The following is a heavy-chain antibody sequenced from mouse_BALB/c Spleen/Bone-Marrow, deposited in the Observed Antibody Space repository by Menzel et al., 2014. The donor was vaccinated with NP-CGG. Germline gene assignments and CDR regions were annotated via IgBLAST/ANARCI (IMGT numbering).Heavy chain of an antibody. CDR1: GLNIKDTY. V-gene: IGHV14-3*02. D-gene: IGHD1-1*01. CDR3: AYGSSYDYFDY. J-gene: IGHJ2*01. Sequence: EVQLQQSGAELVKPGASVKLSCSASGLNIKDTYVHWVKQRPEQSLEWIGRIDPANGNTKYDPKFQGKATITADTSSNTAYLQLSSLTSEDTAVYYCAYGSSYDYFDYWGQGTTLTVSS. CDR2: IDPANGNT.